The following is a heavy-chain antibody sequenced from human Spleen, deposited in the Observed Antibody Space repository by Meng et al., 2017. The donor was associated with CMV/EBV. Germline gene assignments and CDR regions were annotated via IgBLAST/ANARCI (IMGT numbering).Heavy chain of an antibody. J-gene: IGHJ4*02. V-gene: IGHV3-23*01. CDR3: AKSQNGLAAGIDY. CDR2: ISGSGGST. CDR1: GFTFSSYS. Sequence: GGSLRLSCAASGFTFSSYSMNWVRQAPGKGLEWVSVISGSGGSTYYADSVKGRFTISRDNSKNTLYLQMNSLRAEDTAVYYCAKSQNGLAAGIDYWGQGTLVTVSS. D-gene: IGHD6-19*01.